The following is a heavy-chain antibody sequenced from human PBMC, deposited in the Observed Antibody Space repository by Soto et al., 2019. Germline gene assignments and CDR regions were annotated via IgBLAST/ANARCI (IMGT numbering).Heavy chain of an antibody. CDR1: GGSISSGDYY. Sequence: PSETLSLTCTVSGGSISSGDYYWSWIRQPPGKGLEWIGYIYYSGSTYYNPSLKSRVTISVDTSKNQFSLKLSSVTAADTAVYYCARDLVQLERPSNCFDPWGQGTLVPVSS. V-gene: IGHV4-30-4*01. J-gene: IGHJ5*02. D-gene: IGHD1-1*01. CDR3: ARDLVQLERPSNCFDP. CDR2: IYYSGST.